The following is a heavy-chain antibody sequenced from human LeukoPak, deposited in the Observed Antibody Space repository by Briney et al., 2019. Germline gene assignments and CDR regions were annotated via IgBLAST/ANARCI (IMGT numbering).Heavy chain of an antibody. Sequence: TGGSLRLSCAASGFSFRDFWMTWVRQAPGKGLEWVANINQGGSVKYYVDSVKGRFTISRDDAESSLYVQMNSLRAEDTAVYYCAKIAGTREDAFDIWGQGTMVTVSS. CDR1: GFSFRDFW. CDR2: INQGGSVK. CDR3: AKIAGTREDAFDI. D-gene: IGHD6-13*01. V-gene: IGHV3-7*01. J-gene: IGHJ3*02.